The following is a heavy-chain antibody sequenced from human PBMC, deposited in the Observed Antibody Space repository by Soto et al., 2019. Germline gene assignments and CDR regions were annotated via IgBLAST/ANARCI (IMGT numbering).Heavy chain of an antibody. CDR1: GFTFSSYA. Sequence: GGSLRLSCAASGFTFSSYAMHWVRQAPGKGLEWVAVISYDGSNKYCADSVKGRFTISRDNSKNTLYLQMNSLRAEDTAVYYCARDGECSYGFFDYFDYWGQGTLVTVSS. J-gene: IGHJ4*02. CDR3: ARDGECSYGFFDYFDY. V-gene: IGHV3-30-3*01. CDR2: ISYDGSNK. D-gene: IGHD5-18*01.